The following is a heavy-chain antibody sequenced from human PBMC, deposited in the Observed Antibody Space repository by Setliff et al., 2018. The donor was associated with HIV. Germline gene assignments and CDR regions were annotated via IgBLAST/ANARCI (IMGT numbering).Heavy chain of an antibody. CDR3: ARASKSFDI. CDR2: ISSSSSSI. V-gene: IGHV3-11*04. Sequence: PGGSLRLSCAASGFTFSDYYLHWIRQAPGKGLEWVSYISSSSSSIYYADSVKGRFTISRDNAKNSLYLQMNSLRVEDTAVYYCARASKSFDIWGQGTMVTVSS. CDR1: GFTFSDYY. J-gene: IGHJ3*02.